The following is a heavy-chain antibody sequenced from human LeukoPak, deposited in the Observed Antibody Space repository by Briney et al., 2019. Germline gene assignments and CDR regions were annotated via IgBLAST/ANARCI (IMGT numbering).Heavy chain of an antibody. CDR1: GFTFDDYA. CDR3: ANDAYDIMTGYLFDY. D-gene: IGHD3-9*01. CDR2: ISWNSGSI. J-gene: IGHJ4*02. Sequence: GRSLRLSCAASGFTFDDYAMHWVRQAPGKGLEWVSGISWNSGSIGYADSVKGRFTISRDNAKNSLYLQMNSLRAEDTALYYCANDAYDIMTGYLFDYWGQGTLVTVSS. V-gene: IGHV3-9*01.